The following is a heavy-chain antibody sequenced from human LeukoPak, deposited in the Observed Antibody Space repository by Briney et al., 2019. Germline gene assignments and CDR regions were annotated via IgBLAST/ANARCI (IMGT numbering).Heavy chain of an antibody. CDR3: ARDQGITGTPNY. CDR1: GYTFTGYY. D-gene: IGHD1-7*01. Sequence: ASVKVSCKASGYTFTGYYMHWVRQAPGQGLEWMGWISAYNGNTNYAQKLQGRVTMTTDTSTSTAYMELRSLRSDDTAVYYCARDQGITGTPNYWGQGTLVTVSP. CDR2: ISAYNGNT. V-gene: IGHV1-18*04. J-gene: IGHJ4*02.